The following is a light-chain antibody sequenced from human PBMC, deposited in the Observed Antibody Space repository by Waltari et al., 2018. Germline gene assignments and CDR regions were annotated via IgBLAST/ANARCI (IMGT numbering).Light chain of an antibody. Sequence: QSALTQPASVSGSPGQSITISCTGTSSDVGAYNYVSWYQQHPDKAPKLSISEVNNRPSGVFHRFSGSKSGNTASRTISGLQAEDEANYYCSSPTSSSTLVFGGGTKLTVL. CDR3: SSPTSSSTLV. CDR1: SSDVGAYNY. V-gene: IGLV2-14*01. J-gene: IGLJ3*02. CDR2: EVN.